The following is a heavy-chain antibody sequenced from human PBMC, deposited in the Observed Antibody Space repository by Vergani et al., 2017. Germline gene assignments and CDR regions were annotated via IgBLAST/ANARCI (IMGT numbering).Heavy chain of an antibody. CDR1: GFSFSGYW. CDR3: VRARCSGPCFMSNWFDS. D-gene: IGHD5-12*01. CDR2: IKSDGSIK. Sequence: EVQLVESGGGLIHPGGSLRLSCEGSGFSFSGYWMHWVRHSPEKGLVWVSRIKSDGSIKNYADSVKGRFTISRDNAKNTFYREMNSLRGDDTAIYYCVRARCSGPCFMSNWFDSWGQGTLVTVSS. V-gene: IGHV3-74*01. J-gene: IGHJ5*01.